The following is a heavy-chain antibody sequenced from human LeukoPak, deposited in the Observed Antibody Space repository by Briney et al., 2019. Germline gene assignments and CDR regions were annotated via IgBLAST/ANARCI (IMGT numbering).Heavy chain of an antibody. Sequence: PGGSLRLSCEASGFTFSGSAMHWVRQASGNGLERVGHIRRKANNYATTYAASVKGRFTISRDDSTSTAYLQMNSLKTEDTAVYYCTRHLTIVEATPFDLWGQGTLVTVSS. CDR2: IRRKANNYAT. V-gene: IGHV3-73*01. CDR1: GFTFSGSA. CDR3: TRHLTIVEATPFDL. D-gene: IGHD1-26*01. J-gene: IGHJ5*02.